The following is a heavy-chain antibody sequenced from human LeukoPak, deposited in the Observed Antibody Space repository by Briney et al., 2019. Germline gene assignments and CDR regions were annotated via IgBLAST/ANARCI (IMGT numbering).Heavy chain of an antibody. CDR1: GYPITSDYY. J-gene: IGHJ4*02. CDR3: AVFLTGYYRYYFDY. D-gene: IGHD3-9*01. V-gene: IGHV4-38-2*02. CDR2: VYHSRTT. Sequence: SETLSLTCTVSGYPITSDYYWGWIRQPPGRGLEWIGGVYHSRTTYYNPSLKSRVTISVDTSKNQFSLKLNSVTDADTAVYYCAVFLTGYYRYYFDYWGQGTLVTVSS.